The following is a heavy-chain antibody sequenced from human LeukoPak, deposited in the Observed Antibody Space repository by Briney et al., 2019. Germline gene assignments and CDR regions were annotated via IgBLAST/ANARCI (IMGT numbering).Heavy chain of an antibody. CDR2: ITVSGTGR. V-gene: IGHV3-48*04. Sequence: GGSLRLSCVASGFTFRSYSMSWVRQAPGKGLEWVSYITVSGTGRYYADSVQGRFTISRDDARNSLSLQMISLRAEDTAVYYCVRDHLWAFDIWGQGTVVTVSS. CDR1: GFTFRSYS. J-gene: IGHJ3*02. D-gene: IGHD2-21*01. CDR3: VRDHLWAFDI.